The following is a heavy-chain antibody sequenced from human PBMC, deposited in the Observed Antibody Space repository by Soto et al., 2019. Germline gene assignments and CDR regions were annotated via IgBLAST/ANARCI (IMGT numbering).Heavy chain of an antibody. V-gene: IGHV4-39*01. J-gene: IGHJ6*04. D-gene: IGHD3-22*01. CDR1: GDSISNSRFY. Sequence: SETLSLTCGVSGDSISNSRFYWAWIRHPPGEGLEWIGSIYHTGNAYYNPSLKSRVTISVDTSKNQFSLKVTSVTAADTAVYYCARGRRYYSHPYYYYYGMDVWGKGTTVTVSS. CDR2: IYHTGNA. CDR3: ARGRRYYSHPYYYYYGMDV.